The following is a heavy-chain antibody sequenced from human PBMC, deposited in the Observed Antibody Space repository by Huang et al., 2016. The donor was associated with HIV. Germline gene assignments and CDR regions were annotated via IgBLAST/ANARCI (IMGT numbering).Heavy chain of an antibody. CDR3: ARSAYGDLDY. D-gene: IGHD4-17*01. V-gene: IGHV1-8*02. J-gene: IGHJ4*02. CDR1: GSTFTNYD. Sequence: SGASVKVSCKASGSTFTNYDINWVRQAPGRGLEWMGWMNPNTGNTGFAQSFQGRVTMTRKTSITTAYMELTSLTSEDTAVYYCARSAYGDLDYWGLGTLVIVSS. CDR2: MNPNTGNT.